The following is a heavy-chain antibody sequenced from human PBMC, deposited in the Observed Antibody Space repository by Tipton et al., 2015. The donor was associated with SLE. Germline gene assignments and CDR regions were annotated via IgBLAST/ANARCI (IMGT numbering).Heavy chain of an antibody. Sequence: SLRLSCAASGFTFSDYYMSWIRQAPGKGLEWVSYISSSGSTIYYADSVKGRFTISRDNAKNSLYLQMNSLRAEDTAVYYCATLESCCSGGSCYSVIDYWGQGTLVTVSS. V-gene: IGHV3-11*04. J-gene: IGHJ4*02. CDR3: ATLESCCSGGSCYSVIDY. CDR1: GFTFSDYY. D-gene: IGHD2-15*01. CDR2: ISSSGSTI.